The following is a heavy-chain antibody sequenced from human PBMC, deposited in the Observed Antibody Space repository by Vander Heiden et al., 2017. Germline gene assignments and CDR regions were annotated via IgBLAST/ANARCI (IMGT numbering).Heavy chain of an antibody. CDR1: GDTLSSYA. J-gene: IGHJ6*02. V-gene: IGHV1-69*06. CDR2: IIPIFGTA. CDR3: ARGLCSGGSCSSYYYYYAMDV. Sequence: QVQLVQSGAEVKKPGSSVKVSCKASGDTLSSYAITRVRQAPGQWLEWMGGIIPIFGTANYAQKFQGRVTITADKSTNTAYMELSSLRSEDTAVYYCARGLCSGGSCSSYYYYYAMDVWGQGTTVTVSS. D-gene: IGHD2-15*01.